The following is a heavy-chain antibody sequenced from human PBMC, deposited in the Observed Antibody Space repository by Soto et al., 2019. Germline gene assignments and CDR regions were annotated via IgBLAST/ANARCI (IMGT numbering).Heavy chain of an antibody. D-gene: IGHD3-10*01. CDR1: GGSISSSSYY. J-gene: IGHJ4*02. V-gene: IGHV4-39*01. CDR2: IYYSGST. Sequence: SETLSLTCTVSGGSISSSSYYWGWIRQPPGKGLEWIGSIYYSGSTYYNPSLKSRVTISVDTSKNQFSLKLSSVTAADTAVYYCAAGVLLWFGDPGGYFDYWGQGTLVTVSS. CDR3: AAGVLLWFGDPGGYFDY.